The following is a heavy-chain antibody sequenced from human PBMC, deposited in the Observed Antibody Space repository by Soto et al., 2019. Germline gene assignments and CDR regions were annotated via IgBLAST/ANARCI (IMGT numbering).Heavy chain of an antibody. CDR1: GGSISSGGYY. Sequence: SETLSLTCTVSGGSISSGGYYWSWIRQHPGKGLEWIGYIYYSGSTYYNPSLKSRVTISVDTSKNQFSLKLSSVTAADTAVYYCARGGTYYYYRMDVWGQGTTVTVSS. D-gene: IGHD1-1*01. V-gene: IGHV4-31*03. CDR2: IYYSGST. CDR3: ARGGTYYYYRMDV. J-gene: IGHJ6*02.